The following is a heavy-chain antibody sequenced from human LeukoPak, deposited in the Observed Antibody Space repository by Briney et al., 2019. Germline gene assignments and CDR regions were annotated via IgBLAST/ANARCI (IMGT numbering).Heavy chain of an antibody. CDR1: GFTFSSYA. D-gene: IGHD3-10*01. CDR2: IRGSGGST. CDR3: AKIMVRGGGYFDY. J-gene: IGHJ4*02. Sequence: GGSLRLSCAASGFTFSSYAMSWVRQAPGEGLGWVSAIRGSGGSTYYADSVKGRFTISRDNSKNTLYLQMNSLRAEDTAVYYCAKIMVRGGGYFDYWGQGTLVTVSS. V-gene: IGHV3-23*01.